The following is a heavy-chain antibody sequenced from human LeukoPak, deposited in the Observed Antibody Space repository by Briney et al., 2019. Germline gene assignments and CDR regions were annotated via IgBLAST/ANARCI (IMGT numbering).Heavy chain of an antibody. CDR3: ARERDFDYYFDY. CDR1: GFTFYIYA. Sequence: GGSLRLSCAASGFTFYIYAMSWVRQAPGKGLEWVASMCGSAGCAYYADSVKGRFTISRDNAKNSLYLQMNSLRAEDTAVYYCARERDFDYYFDYWGQGTLVTVSS. CDR2: MCGSAGCA. V-gene: IGHV3-23*01. J-gene: IGHJ4*02. D-gene: IGHD3-3*01.